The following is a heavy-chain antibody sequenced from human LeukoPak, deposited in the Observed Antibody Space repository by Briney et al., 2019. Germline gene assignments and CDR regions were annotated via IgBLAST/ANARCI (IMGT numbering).Heavy chain of an antibody. CDR1: GYSISGGYY. D-gene: IGHD2-15*01. CDR3: ARHQDCSSSSCQGDFDY. Sequence: SETLSLTCTISGYSISGGYYWGWVRQPPGKGLEWIGSIYHSGSTYYNPSLESRVTMSADTSKNQFSLKLNSVTAADTAVFYGARHQDCSSSSCQGDFDYWGQGSLVTVSS. CDR2: IYHSGST. J-gene: IGHJ4*02. V-gene: IGHV4-38-2*02.